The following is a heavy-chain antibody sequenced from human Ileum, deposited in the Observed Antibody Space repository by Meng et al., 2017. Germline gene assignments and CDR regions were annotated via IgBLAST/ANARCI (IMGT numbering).Heavy chain of an antibody. CDR3: ARRSGAYDS. V-gene: IGHV4-30-4*01. J-gene: IGHJ5*01. CDR2: IYYSGST. CDR1: GGSISSGDYY. D-gene: IGHD6-19*01. Sequence: QVQLQESGPGLVKPSQTLSLTCTVSGGSISSGDYYWSWIRQPPGKGLEWIGYIYYSGSTYYSPSLKSRVTISLDRSKSQFSLQLNSVTAADTAVYYCARRSGAYDSWGQGTLVTVSS.